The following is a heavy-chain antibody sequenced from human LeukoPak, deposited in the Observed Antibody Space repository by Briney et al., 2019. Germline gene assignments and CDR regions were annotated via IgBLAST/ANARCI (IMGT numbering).Heavy chain of an antibody. D-gene: IGHD3-16*02. V-gene: IGHV5-10-1*01. J-gene: IGHJ4*02. CDR1: GYSFTTYW. CDR3: GRVIHLGELSLYDY. Sequence: GESLRISCKGSGYSFTTYWITWVRQMPGKGLEWRGRIDPSDSYTNYSPSFQGHVTISADKSISTAYLQWSSLKASDTAMYYCGRVIHLGELSLYDYWGQGTLVTVSS. CDR2: IDPSDSYT.